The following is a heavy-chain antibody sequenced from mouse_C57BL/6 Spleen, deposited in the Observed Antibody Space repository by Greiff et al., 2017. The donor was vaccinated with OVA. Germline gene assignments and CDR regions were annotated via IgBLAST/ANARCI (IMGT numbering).Heavy chain of an antibody. D-gene: IGHD2-4*01. CDR3: ARGGYDYERGLDY. Sequence: EVQLQQSGPELVKPGASVKISCKASGYTFTDYYMNWVKQSHGKSLEWIGDINPNNGGTSYNQKFKGKATLTVDKSSSTAYMELRSLTSEDSAVYYCARGGYDYERGLDYWGQGTTLTVSS. CDR1: GYTFTDYY. J-gene: IGHJ2*01. V-gene: IGHV1-26*01. CDR2: INPNNGGT.